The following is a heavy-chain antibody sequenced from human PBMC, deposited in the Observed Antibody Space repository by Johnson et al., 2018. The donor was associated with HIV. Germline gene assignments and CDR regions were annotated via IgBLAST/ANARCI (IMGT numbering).Heavy chain of an antibody. V-gene: IGHV3-30-3*01. CDR1: GFTFSSYA. CDR3: AREVFTIFGATQRGAFES. CDR2: ISYAGSNK. Sequence: QMLLVASGGGVVQPGRSLRLSCAASGFTFSSYAMHWVRQAPGKGLAWVAVISYAGSNKYYADSVKGRFTISRANSKTTLYLQMHSLRAEDTAVYYCAREVFTIFGATQRGAFESWGQGTMVTVSS. D-gene: IGHD3-3*01. J-gene: IGHJ3*02.